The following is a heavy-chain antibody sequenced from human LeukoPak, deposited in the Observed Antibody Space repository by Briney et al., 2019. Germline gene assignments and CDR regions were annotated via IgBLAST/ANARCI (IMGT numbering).Heavy chain of an antibody. Sequence: ASVKVSCKASGYTFTSYDINWVRQATGQGLEWMGWMNPNSGNTGYAQKFQGRVTMTRNTSISTAYMELSSLRSEDTAVYYCATDMIAVAEGGSDYWGQGTLVTVSS. CDR1: GYTFTSYD. CDR3: ATDMIAVAEGGSDY. V-gene: IGHV1-8*01. CDR2: MNPNSGNT. D-gene: IGHD6-19*01. J-gene: IGHJ4*02.